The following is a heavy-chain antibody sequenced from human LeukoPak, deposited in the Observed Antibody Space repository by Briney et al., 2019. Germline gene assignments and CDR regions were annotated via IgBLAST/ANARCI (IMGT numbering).Heavy chain of an antibody. V-gene: IGHV1-2*06. CDR2: INPNSGGT. CDR3: ARAKWGCGGDCYSMVDY. Sequence: ASVKVSCKASGYTFTGYYMHWVRQAPGQGLEWMGRINPNSGGTNYAQKFQGRVTMTRDTSISTAYMELSRLRSDDTAVYYCARAKWGCGGDCYSMVDYWGQGTLVTASS. CDR1: GYTFTGYY. D-gene: IGHD2-21*02. J-gene: IGHJ4*02.